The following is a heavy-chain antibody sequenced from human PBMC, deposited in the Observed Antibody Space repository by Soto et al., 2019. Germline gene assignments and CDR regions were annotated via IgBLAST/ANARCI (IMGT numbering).Heavy chain of an antibody. D-gene: IGHD3-10*01. CDR3: ARDRGGGLTRGRRVRMDV. CDR1: GGTFSSYA. CDR2: IIPMFGTA. V-gene: IGHV1-69*01. Sequence: QVPLVQSGAEVMKPGSSVKVSCKASGGTFSSYAISWVRQAPGQGLEWMGGIIPMFGTAKHAQKFQGRVTITADESTSTVYMEMSSLRSDDTAVYYCARDRGGGLTRGRRVRMDVWGQGTTVTVSS. J-gene: IGHJ6*02.